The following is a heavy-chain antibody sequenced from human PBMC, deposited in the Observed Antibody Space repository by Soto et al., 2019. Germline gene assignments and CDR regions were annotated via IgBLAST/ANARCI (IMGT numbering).Heavy chain of an antibody. D-gene: IGHD5-18*01. CDR3: ARDKDTAMDAFDI. Sequence: KTSETLSLTCTVSGGSISSGDYYWSWIRQPPGKGLEWIGYIYYSGSTYYNPSLKSRVTISVDTSKNQFSLKLSSVTAADTAVYYCARDKDTAMDAFDIWGQGTMVTVSS. J-gene: IGHJ3*02. V-gene: IGHV4-30-4*01. CDR1: GGSISSGDYY. CDR2: IYYSGST.